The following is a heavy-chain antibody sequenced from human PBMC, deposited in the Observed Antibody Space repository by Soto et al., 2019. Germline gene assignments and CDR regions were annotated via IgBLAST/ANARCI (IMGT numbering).Heavy chain of an antibody. CDR3: TTIRSGTIFGLPTAH. J-gene: IGHJ4*02. D-gene: IGHD3-9*01. Sequence: ASVKVSCKASGYTFTSYAMHCVRQAPGQRLEWMGWINAGNGNTKYSQKFQGRVTITRDTSASTAYLELSSLRSEDTAVYYCTTIRSGTIFGLPTAHWGQGILVTVSS. CDR2: INAGNGNT. CDR1: GYTFTSYA. V-gene: IGHV1-3*01.